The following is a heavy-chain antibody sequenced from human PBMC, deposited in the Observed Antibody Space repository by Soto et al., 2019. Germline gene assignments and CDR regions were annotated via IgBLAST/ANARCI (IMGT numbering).Heavy chain of an antibody. V-gene: IGHV3-66*01. J-gene: IGHJ5*02. CDR2: IYSGGST. CDR3: ARDTGTTDYGDPQNWFDP. Sequence: GGSLRLSCAASGFTVSSNYMSWVRQAPGKGLEWVSVIYSGGSTYYADSVKGRFTISRDNSKNTLYLQMNSLRAEDTAVYYCARDTGTTDYGDPQNWFDPWGQGTLVTVSS. CDR1: GFTVSSNY. D-gene: IGHD4-17*01.